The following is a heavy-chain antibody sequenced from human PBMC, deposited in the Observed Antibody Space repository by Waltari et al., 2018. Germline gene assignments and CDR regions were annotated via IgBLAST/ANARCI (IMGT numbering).Heavy chain of an antibody. CDR2: MSYSGAT. CDR3: ATYLGASLGSAAFDV. Sequence: LQLQESGPGLVKPSATLSLTCSLSGAPITSNRHYWVWIRQAAGQGLEWIGTMSYSGATYSSPSLNSRVTISRDTSKNQLSLKLASMTAADTAVYYCATYLGASLGSAAFDVWGQGTRVTVSS. D-gene: IGHD3-16*01. J-gene: IGHJ3*01. CDR1: GAPITSNRHY. V-gene: IGHV4-39*01.